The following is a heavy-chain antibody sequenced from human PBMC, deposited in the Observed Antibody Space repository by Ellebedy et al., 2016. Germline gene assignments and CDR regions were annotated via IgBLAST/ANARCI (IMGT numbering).Heavy chain of an antibody. Sequence: ASVKVSCKASGYTFTSYAMHWVRQAPGQGLEWMGWINAGNDHTKYSQKFLGRVTLARDTSASTAYMALSSLRSEDTAVYYCARDSLMASFGGVPDYWGQGTLVTISS. CDR1: GYTFTSYA. CDR2: INAGNDHT. D-gene: IGHD3-16*01. J-gene: IGHJ4*02. V-gene: IGHV1-3*01. CDR3: ARDSLMASFGGVPDY.